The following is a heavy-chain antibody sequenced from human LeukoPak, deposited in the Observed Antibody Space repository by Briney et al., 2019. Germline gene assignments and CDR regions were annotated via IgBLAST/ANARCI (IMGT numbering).Heavy chain of an antibody. CDR1: GFTFSSYA. Sequence: GGSLRLSCAASGFTFSSYAMHWVRQAPGKGLEWVAVISYDGSNKYYADSVKGRFTLSRDNSKNTLYLQMNSLRAEDTAVYYCARDRGVVPAAIGGWFDPWGQGTLVTVSS. J-gene: IGHJ5*02. CDR3: ARDRGVVPAAIGGWFDP. D-gene: IGHD2-2*01. CDR2: ISYDGSNK. V-gene: IGHV3-30-3*01.